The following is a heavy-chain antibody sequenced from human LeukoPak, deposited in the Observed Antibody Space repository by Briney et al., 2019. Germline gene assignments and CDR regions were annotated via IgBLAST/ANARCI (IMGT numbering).Heavy chain of an antibody. V-gene: IGHV3-7*03. CDR1: GFTFTDYW. D-gene: IGHD3-3*01. Sequence: GGSLRLSCAVSGFTFTDYWMNWVRQAPGKGLEWVASIRQDGGEKYYVDSVKGRFTISRDNTKNSLYLQMSALRAEDTAVYYCARGTPYDFWSGYYPGFDYWGQGTLVTVSS. J-gene: IGHJ4*02. CDR2: IRQDGGEK. CDR3: ARGTPYDFWSGYYPGFDY.